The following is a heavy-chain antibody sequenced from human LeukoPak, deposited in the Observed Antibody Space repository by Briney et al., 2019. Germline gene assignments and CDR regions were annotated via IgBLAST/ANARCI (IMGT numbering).Heavy chain of an antibody. CDR3: ARGYSGRPGYYYYYYMDV. CDR2: IYTSGST. Sequence: PSETLSLTCTVSGGSVSSYYWSWIRQPAGKGLEWIGRIYTSGSTNYNPSLKSRVTMSVDTSKNQFSLKLSSVTAADTAVYYCARGYSGRPGYYYYYYMDVWGKGTTVTVSS. D-gene: IGHD1-26*01. J-gene: IGHJ6*03. V-gene: IGHV4-4*07. CDR1: GGSVSSYY.